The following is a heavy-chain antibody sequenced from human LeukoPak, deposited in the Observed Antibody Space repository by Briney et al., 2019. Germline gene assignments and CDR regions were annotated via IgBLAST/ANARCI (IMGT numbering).Heavy chain of an antibody. CDR3: ARGLSVYARTLYYFDS. CDR2: ISGSAGRT. CDR1: GFTFSSYS. Sequence: PGGSLRLSCAASGFTFSSYSMSWVRQAPGKGLEWVSLISGSAGRTYYADSVKGRFTISRDNSKNTLYLQMSSLRAEDTAVYYCARGLSVYARTLYYFDSWGQGTLVTVSS. J-gene: IGHJ4*02. D-gene: IGHD2-8*01. V-gene: IGHV3-23*01.